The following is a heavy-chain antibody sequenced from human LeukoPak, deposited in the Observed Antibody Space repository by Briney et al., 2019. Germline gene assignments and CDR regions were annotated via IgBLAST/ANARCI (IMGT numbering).Heavy chain of an antibody. CDR2: IYPGDSDA. Sequence: GESLKISCEGCVYNFPNYWIGCVRQMPGKGVECMGIIYPGDSDARYSPSFQGHVPMPADQSLNPASLQWRRLEAADPAMYYCARQEQMGKFDYWGNGALVTVSS. V-gene: IGHV5-51*01. CDR3: ARQEQMGKFDY. D-gene: IGHD6-13*01. CDR1: VYNFPNYW. J-gene: IGHJ4*01.